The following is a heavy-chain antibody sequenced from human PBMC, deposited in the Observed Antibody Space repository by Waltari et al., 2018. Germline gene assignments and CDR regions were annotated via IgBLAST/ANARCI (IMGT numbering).Heavy chain of an antibody. CDR3: AKDSVHSSGWYWYY. V-gene: IGHV3-23*04. CDR2: ITNSGETT. D-gene: IGHD6-19*01. J-gene: IGHJ4*02. Sequence: EVKLVESGGSQVQPGGSLILSCGGSGFSLRRYWISWVRQAPGKGLVWVAYITNSGETTMYADSVQGRFTVSRDNSKNTLYLHMNSLRAEDTATYYCAKDSVHSSGWYWYYWGQGTVVTVSS. CDR1: GFSLRRYW.